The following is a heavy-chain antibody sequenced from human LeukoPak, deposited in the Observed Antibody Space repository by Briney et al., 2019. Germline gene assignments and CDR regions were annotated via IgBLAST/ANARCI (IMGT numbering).Heavy chain of an antibody. CDR1: GGSFSGYY. V-gene: IGHV4-34*01. Sequence: SETLSLTCAVYGGSFSGYYWSWIRQPPGKGLEWIGEINHSGSTNYNPSLKSRVTISVDTSKNQFSLKLSSVTAADTAVYYCARGVVVVVAATYDYYYYMDVWGKGTTVTVSS. CDR3: ARGVVVVVAATYDYYYYMDV. J-gene: IGHJ6*03. D-gene: IGHD2-15*01. CDR2: INHSGST.